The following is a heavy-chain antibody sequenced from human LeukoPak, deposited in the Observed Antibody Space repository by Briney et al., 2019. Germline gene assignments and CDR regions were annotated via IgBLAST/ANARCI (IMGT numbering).Heavy chain of an antibody. J-gene: IGHJ4*02. CDR3: ARGQVLRFLEWLSD. Sequence: GGSLRLSCAASGFTVSSNYMSWVRQAPGKGLGWVSVIYSGGSTYYADSVKGRFTISRDNSKNTLYLQMNSLRAEDTAVYYCARGQVLRFLEWLSDWGQGTLVTVSS. D-gene: IGHD3-3*01. V-gene: IGHV3-53*01. CDR2: IYSGGST. CDR1: GFTVSSNY.